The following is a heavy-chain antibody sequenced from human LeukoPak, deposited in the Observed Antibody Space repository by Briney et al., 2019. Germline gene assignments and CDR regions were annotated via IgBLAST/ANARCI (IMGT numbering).Heavy chain of an antibody. Sequence: SQTLSLXCSVSGGSISSGNYYWDWIRQPAGKGLEWLGRIYTSGSTNYNPSHKSRVTMSIDTSKNQFALKLSSVTAADTAVYYCARGTWGGAYQAGFWGQGTLVTVSS. CDR3: ARGTWGGAYQAGF. V-gene: IGHV4-61*02. CDR1: GGSISSGNYY. CDR2: IYTSGST. D-gene: IGHD2-2*01. J-gene: IGHJ4*02.